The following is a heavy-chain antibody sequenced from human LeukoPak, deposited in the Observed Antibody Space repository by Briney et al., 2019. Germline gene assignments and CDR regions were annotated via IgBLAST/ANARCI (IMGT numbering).Heavy chain of an antibody. V-gene: IGHV3-30*18. CDR3: AKDWANGDYIDH. Sequence: GGSLRLSCAASGFTFSDYAMHWVRQAPGKGLEWVAVVSYDGTNEKYADPVKGRFTISRDNSKNTLSLQMNSLRADDTAVYYCAKDWANGDYIDHWGQGTLVTVSS. D-gene: IGHD2-8*01. J-gene: IGHJ4*02. CDR1: GFTFSDYA. CDR2: VSYDGTNE.